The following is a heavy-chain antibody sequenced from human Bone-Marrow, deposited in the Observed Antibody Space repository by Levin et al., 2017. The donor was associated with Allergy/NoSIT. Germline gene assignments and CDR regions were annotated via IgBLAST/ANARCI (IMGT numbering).Heavy chain of an antibody. V-gene: IGHV3-23*01. Sequence: PGGSLRLSCAASGFIFSRFAMTWVRQAPGKGLEWVSGISGSGGNTYYAESVKGRFTISRDNSKNTLFLQMNSLRVEDTAVYYCAKDRGQEVHSISSLYNWFDPWGRGTLVIVSS. CDR3: AKDRGQEVHSISSLYNWFDP. CDR1: GFIFSRFA. CDR2: ISGSGGNT. J-gene: IGHJ5*02. D-gene: IGHD3-3*02.